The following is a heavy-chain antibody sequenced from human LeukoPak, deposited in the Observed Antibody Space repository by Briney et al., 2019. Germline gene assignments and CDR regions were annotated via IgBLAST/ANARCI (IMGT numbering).Heavy chain of an antibody. Sequence: PSETLSLTCTVSGDSISSYYCSWIRQTPGKGLEWIGYMYDSGSTNYNPSLKSRVTMSIDTSKNQFSLKLSSVTAADTAVYYCAILAEYCNSGSCYLGWFDPWGQGTLDTVSS. D-gene: IGHD2-15*01. CDR3: AILAEYCNSGSCYLGWFDP. CDR1: GDSISSYY. V-gene: IGHV4-59*01. J-gene: IGHJ5*02. CDR2: MYDSGST.